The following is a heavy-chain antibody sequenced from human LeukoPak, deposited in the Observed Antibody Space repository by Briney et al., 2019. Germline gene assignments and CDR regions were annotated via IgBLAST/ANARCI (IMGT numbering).Heavy chain of an antibody. CDR1: GFTFSSYW. CDR3: ARGGGLRWYHLDY. D-gene: IGHD4-23*01. Sequence: GGSLRLSCAASGFTFSSYWMSWVRQAPGKGLEWVANIKQDGSEKYYVDSVKGRFTISRDNSKNTLYLQMNSLRAEDTAVYYCARGGGLRWYHLDYWGQGTLVTVSS. CDR2: IKQDGSEK. V-gene: IGHV3-7*03. J-gene: IGHJ4*02.